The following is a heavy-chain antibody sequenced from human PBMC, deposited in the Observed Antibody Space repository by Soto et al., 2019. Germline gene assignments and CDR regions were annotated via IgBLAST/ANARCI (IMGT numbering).Heavy chain of an antibody. CDR2: TRNRANSYTT. CDR1: GFTFSDHY. CDR3: ARVVIIGGRYHLFDY. V-gene: IGHV3-72*01. Sequence: GGSLRLSCAASGFTFSDHYMDWVRQAPGKGLEWVGRTRNRANSYTTEYAASVKARFTISRDDSKNSLYLQMNSLKTEDTAVYYCARVVIIGGRYHLFDYWGQGTLVTVSS. D-gene: IGHD1-26*01. J-gene: IGHJ4*02.